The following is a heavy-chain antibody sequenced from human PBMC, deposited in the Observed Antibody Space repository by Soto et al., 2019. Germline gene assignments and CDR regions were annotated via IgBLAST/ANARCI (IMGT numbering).Heavy chain of an antibody. CDR1: GFTFSTYN. CDR3: ARTHRYCSGGSCFLVDF. Sequence: EVQLVESGGGLVQPVGSLRLSCAASGFTFSTYNMNWVRQAPGKGLECISYISTSGSTIYYPDSVKGRFTISRDNAKNSLYLQMNSLIAEDTAVYYCARTHRYCSGGSCFLVDFWGQGTLVTVSS. CDR2: ISTSGSTI. V-gene: IGHV3-48*01. D-gene: IGHD2-15*01. J-gene: IGHJ4*02.